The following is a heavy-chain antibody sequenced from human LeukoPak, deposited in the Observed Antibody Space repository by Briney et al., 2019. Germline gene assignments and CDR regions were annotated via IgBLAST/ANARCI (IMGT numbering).Heavy chain of an antibody. Sequence: HPGGSLRLSCSASGFTFSSSVMHWVRQAPGKGLEYVSAITTNGRRTYYADSVKGRFTISRDNSKNTLYLQMSSLRVEDTAVYYCVSSRDGFNSPFDYWGQGTLVTVSS. V-gene: IGHV3-64D*06. CDR2: ITTNGRRT. CDR3: VSSRDGFNSPFDY. CDR1: GFTFSSSV. D-gene: IGHD5-24*01. J-gene: IGHJ4*02.